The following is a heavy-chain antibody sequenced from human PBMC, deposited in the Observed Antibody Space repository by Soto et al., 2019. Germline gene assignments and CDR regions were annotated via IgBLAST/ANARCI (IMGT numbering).Heavy chain of an antibody. D-gene: IGHD1-20*01. CDR2: INVDNGNT. Sequence: QVQLVQSGAEVRKPGASVKISCKASGYTFTSHNIHWVRQAPGHRVEWMGWINVDNGNTKYAQSFQGRVTITRDTSATTAHLEVSSLRSEDTAIYYSARDGIQRGVTGGTPSIADALDIWGQGTMVTVSS. J-gene: IGHJ3*02. CDR1: GYTFTSHN. CDR3: ARDGIQRGVTGGTPSIADALDI. V-gene: IGHV1-3*01.